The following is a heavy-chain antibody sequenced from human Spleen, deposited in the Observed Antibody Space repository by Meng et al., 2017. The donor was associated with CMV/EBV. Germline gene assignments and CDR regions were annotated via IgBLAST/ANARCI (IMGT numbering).Heavy chain of an antibody. V-gene: IGHV3-30-3*01. Sequence: GGSLRLSCAASGFTFSNYAMHWVRQAPGKGLEWVAVVSYDGDTKSYADAVKGRFSISRDNSRNKMYLQMKSLRADDTAVYYCARVVVPATARNYYYYGMDVWGQGTTVTVSS. D-gene: IGHD2-2*01. CDR2: VSYDGDTK. CDR3: ARVVVPATARNYYYYGMDV. J-gene: IGHJ6*02. CDR1: GFTFSNYA.